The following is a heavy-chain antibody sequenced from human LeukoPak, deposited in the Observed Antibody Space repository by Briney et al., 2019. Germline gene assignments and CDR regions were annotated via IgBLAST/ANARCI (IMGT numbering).Heavy chain of an antibody. CDR2: ITGDGGYT. Sequence: GGSLRLSCAASGFTFSTYVMQWVRQAPGKGLEYVSAITGDGGYTYYANSVKGRFTISRDNSKNSLYLQMNSPRAEDTAVYYCARDSIVGATAGGDYWGQGTLVTVSS. V-gene: IGHV3-64*01. CDR1: GFTFSTYV. CDR3: ARDSIVGATAGGDY. J-gene: IGHJ4*02. D-gene: IGHD1-26*01.